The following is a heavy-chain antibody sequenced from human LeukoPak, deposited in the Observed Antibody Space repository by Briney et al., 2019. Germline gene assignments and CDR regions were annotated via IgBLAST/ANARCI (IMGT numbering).Heavy chain of an antibody. CDR3: ARVAVEGRESFQH. D-gene: IGHD6-19*01. V-gene: IGHV3-66*02. J-gene: IGHJ1*01. Sequence: GGSLRLSCTASAFTVSSNCMSWVRQAPGKGLEWVSLIYTAGNTYYADSVRGRFTISRDISKNTLYLQMNSLRIDDTAVYYCARVAVEGRESFQHWGQGTLVTVSS. CDR1: AFTVSSNC. CDR2: IYTAGNT.